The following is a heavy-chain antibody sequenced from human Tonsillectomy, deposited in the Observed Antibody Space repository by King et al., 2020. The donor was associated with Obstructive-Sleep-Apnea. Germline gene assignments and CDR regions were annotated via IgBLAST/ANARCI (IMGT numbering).Heavy chain of an antibody. CDR1: GFTFSSYG. J-gene: IGHJ6*02. CDR3: AKDVGRYYGSSTQGMDV. D-gene: IGHD3-10*01. Sequence: HVQLVESGGGVVQPGTSLRVSCAASGFTFSSYGMHWVRQAPGKGLEWVAVISYGGSSKFYADSVKGRFTISRDNSKNTLSLHMVSLRSEDTALYYCAKDVGRYYGSSTQGMDVWGQGTTVTVSS. CDR2: ISYGGSSK. V-gene: IGHV3-30*18.